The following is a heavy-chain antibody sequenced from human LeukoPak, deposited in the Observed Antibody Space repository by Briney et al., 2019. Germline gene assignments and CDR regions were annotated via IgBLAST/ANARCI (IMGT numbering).Heavy chain of an antibody. D-gene: IGHD5-24*01. J-gene: IGHJ4*02. CDR3: AREGSRAGYNCFDY. CDR1: GGSISNYY. V-gene: IGHV4-4*07. Sequence: SETLSLTCTVSGGSISNYYWNWTRQPAGKGLELIGRIYTTGSTNYNPSLKSRVTMSVDTSKNQFSLKLSSVTAADTAVYYCAREGSRAGYNCFDYWGQGTLVTVSS. CDR2: IYTTGST.